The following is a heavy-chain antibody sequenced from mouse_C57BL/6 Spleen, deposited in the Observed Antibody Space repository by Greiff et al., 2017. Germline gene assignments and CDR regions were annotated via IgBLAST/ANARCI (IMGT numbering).Heavy chain of an antibody. V-gene: IGHV1-81*01. CDR2: IYPRSGNT. D-gene: IGHD2-4*01. CDR1: GYTFTSYG. CDR3: ARDYYDYPPFDD. Sequence: VKLQESGAELARPGASVKLSCKASGYTFTSYGISWVKQRTGQGLEWIGEIYPRSGNTYYNEKFKGKATLTADKSSSTAYMELRSLTSEDSAVYFCARDYYDYPPFDDWGQGTTLTVSS. J-gene: IGHJ2*01.